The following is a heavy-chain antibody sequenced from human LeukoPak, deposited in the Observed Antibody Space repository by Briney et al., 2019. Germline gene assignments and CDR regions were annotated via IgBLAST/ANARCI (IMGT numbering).Heavy chain of an antibody. Sequence: KPSETLPLTCTVSGGSISSSSYYWGWIRQPPGKRLEWIGTIYYSGSAYSNPSLKSRVTISVDTSKNQFSLKLSSVTAADTAIYYCARSYCTGGSCYSGLGSADYWGQGTLVTVSS. CDR2: IYYSGSA. CDR3: ARSYCTGGSCYSGLGSADY. CDR1: GGSISSSSYY. J-gene: IGHJ4*02. D-gene: IGHD2-15*01. V-gene: IGHV4-39*01.